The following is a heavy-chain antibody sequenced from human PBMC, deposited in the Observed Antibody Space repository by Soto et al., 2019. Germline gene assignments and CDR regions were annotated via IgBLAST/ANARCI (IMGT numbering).Heavy chain of an antibody. CDR3: ARDRVRSPEGADSFDV. Sequence: QGQLVQSGAEVKKPGASVKVSCKASGYTFTEYYMIWVRQAPGQGLEWMGYINPNSGGPRYVQKFKDRVTMSRDTPKTTVYMELRNLTSADTAVYYCARDRVRSPEGADSFDVWGQGTWVNVS. CDR2: INPNSGGP. CDR1: GYTFTEYY. J-gene: IGHJ3*01. D-gene: IGHD3-10*01. V-gene: IGHV1-2*02.